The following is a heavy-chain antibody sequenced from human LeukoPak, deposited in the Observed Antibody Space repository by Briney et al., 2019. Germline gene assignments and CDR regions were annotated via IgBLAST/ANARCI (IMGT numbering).Heavy chain of an antibody. Sequence: GESLKISCKGSGYSFTTYWIGWVRQMPGKGLEWMGIIYPGDSETRYNPSFQGQVTMSADKSINTAYLQWSSLKASDTGIYYCARQRGYYDSSGDYWGQGTLVTVSS. V-gene: IGHV5-51*01. J-gene: IGHJ4*02. CDR1: GYSFTTYW. CDR3: ARQRGYYDSSGDY. CDR2: IYPGDSET. D-gene: IGHD3-22*01.